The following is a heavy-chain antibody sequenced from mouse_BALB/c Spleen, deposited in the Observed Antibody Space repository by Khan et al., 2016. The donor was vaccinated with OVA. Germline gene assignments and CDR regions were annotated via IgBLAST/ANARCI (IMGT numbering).Heavy chain of an antibody. CDR1: GFSLSRYN. Sequence: QVQLKESGPGLVAPSQSLSITCTVSGFSLSRYNIHWVRQPPGKGLEWLGIICGGGGTDYNSVLNSRLSISKDNSRSQVFLKMNSLQTDDTAMYYCARGYYRYDGYYAMDYWGQGTSVTVSS. D-gene: IGHD2-14*01. CDR2: ICGGGGT. CDR3: ARGYYRYDGYYAMDY. V-gene: IGHV2-6-4*01. J-gene: IGHJ4*01.